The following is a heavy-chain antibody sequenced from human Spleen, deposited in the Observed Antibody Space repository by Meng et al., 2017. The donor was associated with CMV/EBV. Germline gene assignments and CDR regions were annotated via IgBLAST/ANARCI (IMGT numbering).Heavy chain of an antibody. CDR2: VYPSGNT. D-gene: IGHD3-22*01. CDR3: ASTRDGYYYDPSGIDH. V-gene: IGHV4-61*01. CDR1: GGSVSSRSYA. Sequence: SETLSLTCSVSGGSVSSRSYAWTWIRQPPGKALQWIGYVYPSGNTNYSPSLKSRVTISVDTSKNQFSLRLTSVTAADSALYYCASTRDGYYYDPSGIDHWGQGALVTVSS. J-gene: IGHJ4*02.